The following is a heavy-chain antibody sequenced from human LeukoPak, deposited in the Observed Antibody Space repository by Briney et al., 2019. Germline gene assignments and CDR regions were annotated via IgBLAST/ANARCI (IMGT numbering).Heavy chain of an antibody. V-gene: IGHV3-15*01. D-gene: IGHD1-14*01. CDR3: TTYPPGKPQQYSFDY. CDR2: IKSKTDGGTT. J-gene: IGHJ4*02. Sequence: GGSLRLSCAASGFTFSNAWMSWVRQAPGKGLEWVGRIKSKTDGGTTDYAAPVKGRFTISRDDSKNTLYLQMNSVITEDTAVYYCTTYPPGKPQQYSFDYWGQGTLVTVSS. CDR1: GFTFSNAW.